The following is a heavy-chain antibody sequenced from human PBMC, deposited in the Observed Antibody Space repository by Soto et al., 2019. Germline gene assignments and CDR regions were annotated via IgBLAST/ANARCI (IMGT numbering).Heavy chain of an antibody. CDR1: GFTFSSYA. CDR2: ISGSGGST. J-gene: IGHJ4*02. Sequence: GGSLRLSCAASGFTFSSYAMSWVRQAPGKGLEWVSAISGSGGSTYYADTVKGRCTISRDNSKNTLYLQMNGLRAEDTAVYYCAKSTYYYGSGRYTHPKWYFDYWGQGTLVTVSS. CDR3: AKSTYYYGSGRYTHPKWYFDY. V-gene: IGHV3-23*01. D-gene: IGHD3-10*01.